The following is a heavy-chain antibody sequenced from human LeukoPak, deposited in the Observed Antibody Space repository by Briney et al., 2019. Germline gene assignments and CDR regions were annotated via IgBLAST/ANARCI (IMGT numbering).Heavy chain of an antibody. CDR3: ARHSGSSPHYFDY. CDR2: IYYSGST. Sequence: SETLSLTCTVSGGSISSGDYYWSWIRQPPGKGLEWIGYIYYSGSTHYKSSLKSRVTISVDTSKNQFSLKLSSVTAADTAVYYCARHSGSSPHYFDYWGQGSLVTVSS. V-gene: IGHV4-30-4*01. CDR1: GGSISSGDYY. D-gene: IGHD1-26*01. J-gene: IGHJ4*02.